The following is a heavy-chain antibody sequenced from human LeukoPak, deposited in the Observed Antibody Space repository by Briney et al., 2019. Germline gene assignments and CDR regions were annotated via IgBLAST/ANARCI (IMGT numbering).Heavy chain of an antibody. J-gene: IGHJ6*03. Sequence: PSETLSLTCSVSGGSISSSSYYWGWIRQPPGKGLEWIGSIYYSGSTYYNSSLKSRVTISVDTSKNQFSLKLSSATAADTAVYYCARVALGECSGGSCYLGYYYMDVWGKGTTVTVSS. CDR1: GGSISSSSYY. V-gene: IGHV4-39*01. CDR3: ARVALGECSGGSCYLGYYYMDV. D-gene: IGHD2-15*01. CDR2: IYYSGST.